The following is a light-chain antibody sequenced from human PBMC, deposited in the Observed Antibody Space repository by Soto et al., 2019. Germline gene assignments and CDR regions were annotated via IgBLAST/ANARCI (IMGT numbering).Light chain of an antibody. Sequence: QSVRTQPASVSGSPGQSITISCTGTSNDVGSYDFVSWYQQQPGKAPKLLIYEVSNRPSGVSHRFSGSKSDNTASLTISGLQSEDEADYYCSSSTTFTTLVFGTGTKVTVL. V-gene: IGLV2-14*01. CDR3: SSSTTFTTLV. CDR1: SNDVGSYDF. J-gene: IGLJ1*01. CDR2: EVS.